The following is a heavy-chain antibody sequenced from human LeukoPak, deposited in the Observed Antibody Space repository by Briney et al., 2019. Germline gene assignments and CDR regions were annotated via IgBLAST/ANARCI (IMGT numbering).Heavy chain of an antibody. V-gene: IGHV4-31*03. CDR2: IYYSGST. J-gene: IGHJ2*01. CDR3: ARDQGGGYCSGGSCYSSSWYFDL. CDR1: GGSISSGGYY. D-gene: IGHD2-15*01. Sequence: SETLSLTCTVSGGSISSGGYYWSWIRQHPGKGLEWIGYIYYSGSTYYNPSLKSRVTISVDTSKNQFSLKLSSVTAADTAVYYCARDQGGGYCSGGSCYSSSWYFDLWGRGTLVTVSS.